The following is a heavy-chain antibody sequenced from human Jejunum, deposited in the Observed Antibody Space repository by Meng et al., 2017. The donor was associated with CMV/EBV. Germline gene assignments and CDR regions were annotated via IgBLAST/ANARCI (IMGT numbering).Heavy chain of an antibody. CDR3: ARHMGLGIVGVADY. CDR2: INWNGDNT. D-gene: IGHD1-26*01. J-gene: IGHJ4*02. V-gene: IGHV3-20*03. CDR1: GFTFDDYG. Sequence: GFTFDDYGMSWVRQAPGKGLQWVSGINWNGDNTGYADTVKGRFTISRDNTKNSLYLQMNTLRVADTALYYCARHMGLGIVGVADYWGQGTLVTGSS.